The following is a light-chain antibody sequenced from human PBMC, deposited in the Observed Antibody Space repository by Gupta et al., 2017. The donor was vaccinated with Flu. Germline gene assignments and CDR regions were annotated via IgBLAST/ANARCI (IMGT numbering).Light chain of an antibody. V-gene: IGKV1-17*01. CDR1: QDIGIH. CDR3: LQHDSYPRT. CDR2: DAS. Sequence: DIQMTQSPSSLSASVGDRVIITCRASQDIGIHLGWYQQKPGKAPKRLIYDASRLPSGVPSRFSGSGSGTQFTLTVSGLQPEDFATYYCLQHDSYPRTFGQGTTVDI. J-gene: IGKJ1*01.